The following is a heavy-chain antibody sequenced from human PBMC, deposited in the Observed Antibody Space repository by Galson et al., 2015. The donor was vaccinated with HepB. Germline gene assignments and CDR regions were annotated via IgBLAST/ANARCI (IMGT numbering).Heavy chain of an antibody. V-gene: IGHV4-30-4*01. CDR2: IYYSGST. J-gene: IGHJ3*02. D-gene: IGHD2-2*01. CDR1: GGSISSGDYY. Sequence: TLSLTCTVSGGSISSGDYYWSWIRQPPGKGLEWIGYIYYSGSTYYNPSLKSRVTISVDTSKNQFSLKLSSVTAADTAVYYCARDRGIVVVPTPMNDAFDIWGQGTMVTVSS. CDR3: ARDRGIVVVPTPMNDAFDI.